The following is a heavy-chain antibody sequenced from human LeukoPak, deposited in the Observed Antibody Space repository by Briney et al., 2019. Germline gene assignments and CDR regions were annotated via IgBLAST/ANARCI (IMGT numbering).Heavy chain of an antibody. Sequence: SETLSLTCAVYVGSFSGYYWSWIRQHPGKGLEWIGYIYYSGSTYYNPSLKSRVTISVDTSKNQFSLKLSSVTAAETAVYYCARDVVEGYCSGGSCYPNYGMDVWGQGTTVTVSS. CDR2: IYYSGST. D-gene: IGHD2-15*01. V-gene: IGHV4-31*11. CDR1: VGSFSGYY. CDR3: ARDVVEGYCSGGSCYPNYGMDV. J-gene: IGHJ6*02.